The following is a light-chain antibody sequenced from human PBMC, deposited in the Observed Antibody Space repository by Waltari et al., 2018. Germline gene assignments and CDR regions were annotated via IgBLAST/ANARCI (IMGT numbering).Light chain of an antibody. J-gene: IGKJ1*01. V-gene: IGKV1-39*01. CDR2: AAS. CDR1: QSISSY. CDR3: QQSYSTPWT. Sequence: DIQVTPSPSSLSASLGDRVPITCRASQSISSYLNWYQQKPGKAPKLLIYAASSLQSGVPSRFSGSGSGTDFTLTISSLQPEDFATYYCQQSYSTPWTFGQGTKVEIK.